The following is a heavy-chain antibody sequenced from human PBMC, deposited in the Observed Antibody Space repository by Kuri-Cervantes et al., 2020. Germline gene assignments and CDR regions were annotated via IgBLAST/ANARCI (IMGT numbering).Heavy chain of an antibody. V-gene: IGHV3-9*01. CDR2: ISWNSGNI. D-gene: IGHD6-19*01. Sequence: SLKISCTASGFIFDDYAIHWVRQAPGKGLEWVSGISWNSGNIAYAASVKGRFTISRDNSKNTLYLQMNSLRAEDTAVYYCARQPYDYSSGWYGAFDIWGQGAMVTVSS. J-gene: IGHJ3*02. CDR1: GFIFDDYA. CDR3: ARQPYDYSSGWYGAFDI.